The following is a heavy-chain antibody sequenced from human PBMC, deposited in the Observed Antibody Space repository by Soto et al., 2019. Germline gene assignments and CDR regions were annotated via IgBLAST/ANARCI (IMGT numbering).Heavy chain of an antibody. CDR1: GFTFSSYS. CDR2: ISSSSSYI. CDR3: AVFYGDYPQYNWFDP. Sequence: GGSLRLSCAASGFTFSSYSMNWVRQAPGKGLEWVSSISSSSSYIYYADSVKGRFTISRDNAKNSLYLQMNSLRAEDTAVYYCAVFYGDYPQYNWFDPWGQGTLVTVSS. V-gene: IGHV3-21*01. D-gene: IGHD4-17*01. J-gene: IGHJ5*02.